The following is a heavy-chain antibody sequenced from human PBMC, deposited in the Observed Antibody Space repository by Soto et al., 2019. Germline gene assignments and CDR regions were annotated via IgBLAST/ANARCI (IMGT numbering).Heavy chain of an antibody. CDR2: IYYSGST. Sequence: QVQLQESGPGLVRPSGTLSLTCAVSGDSITSYYWSWIRQPPGKGLEWIGYIYYSGSTNYNPSLKSRVTISADTSKNQFSLLLSSVTAADTAVYYCARLGYKAVSTGYAYYFDYWGQGTLVTVSS. V-gene: IGHV4-59*08. CDR3: ARLGYKAVSTGYAYYFDY. D-gene: IGHD3-9*01. J-gene: IGHJ4*02. CDR1: GDSITSYY.